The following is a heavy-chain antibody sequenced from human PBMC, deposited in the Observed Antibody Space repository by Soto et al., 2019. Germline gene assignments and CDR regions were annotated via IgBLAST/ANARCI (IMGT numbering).Heavy chain of an antibody. CDR2: ISAYSGNT. Sequence: QVQLVQSGDEVKKPGASVKVSCKASGYTFTSYGISWVRQAPGQGLEWMGWISAYSGNTNYAQKLQGRDTITTDTSTSTDYMELRSLRSDDTAIYYCAKDVSGSYTDFDYWGQGTLVTVSS. CDR1: GYTFTSYG. J-gene: IGHJ4*02. CDR3: AKDVSGSYTDFDY. D-gene: IGHD3-16*01. V-gene: IGHV1-18*01.